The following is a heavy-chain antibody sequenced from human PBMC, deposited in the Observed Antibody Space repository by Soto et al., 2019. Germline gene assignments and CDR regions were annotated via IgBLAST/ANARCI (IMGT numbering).Heavy chain of an antibody. CDR2: IYYSGST. J-gene: IGHJ4*02. CDR3: AGVLDFWSGRGFDY. CDR1: GGSISSYY. Sequence: SETLSLTCTVSGGSISSYYWSWIRQPPGKGLEWIGYIYYSGSTNYNPSLKSRVTISVDTSKNQFSLKLSSVTAADTAVYYCAGVLDFWSGRGFDYWGQGTLVTVST. V-gene: IGHV4-59*08. D-gene: IGHD3-3*01.